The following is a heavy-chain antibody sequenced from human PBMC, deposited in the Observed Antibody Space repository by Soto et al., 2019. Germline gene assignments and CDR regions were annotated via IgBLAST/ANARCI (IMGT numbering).Heavy chain of an antibody. CDR3: ARDSEMGSDSSPSFDY. CDR1: GGSIGSGDYY. V-gene: IGHV4-30-4*01. CDR2: IYYSGST. J-gene: IGHJ4*02. Sequence: PSETLSLTCTVSGGSIGSGDYYWSWMRQPPGKGLEWIGYIYYSGSTYYNPSLNSRVTISVDTSKNQFSLKLSSVTAADTAVYYCARDSEMGSDSSPSFDYWGQGTLVTVSS. D-gene: IGHD3-22*01.